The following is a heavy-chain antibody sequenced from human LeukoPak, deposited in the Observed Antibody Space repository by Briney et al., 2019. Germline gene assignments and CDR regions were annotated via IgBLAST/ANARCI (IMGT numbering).Heavy chain of an antibody. CDR3: ARDWLEWLSRPIYYYYYGMDV. CDR1: GFTFSSHD. CDR2: IWYDGSNK. Sequence: SGGSLRLSCAASGFTFSSHDMSWVRQAPGKGLEWVAVIWYDGSNKYYADSVKGRFTISRDNSKNTLYLQMNSLRAEDTAVYYCARDWLEWLSRPIYYYYYGMDVWGQGTTVTVSS. V-gene: IGHV3-33*08. J-gene: IGHJ6*02. D-gene: IGHD3-3*01.